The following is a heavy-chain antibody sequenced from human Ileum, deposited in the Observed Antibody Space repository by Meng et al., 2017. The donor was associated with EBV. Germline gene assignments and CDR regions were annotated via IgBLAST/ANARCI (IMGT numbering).Heavy chain of an antibody. Sequence: QVQLQESGPGVVKPSXXLSLTCXVSGGSISSGNHYWSWSRQHPGKGLEYIGYIYYSGSTYYNPSLKSRVIISVDTSKNQFSLRLNSVTAADTAVDYCASLYGDSSVWYLDLWGRGTLVTVSS. J-gene: IGHJ2*01. D-gene: IGHD4-17*01. CDR2: IYYSGST. V-gene: IGHV4-31*03. CDR3: ASLYGDSSVWYLDL. CDR1: GGSISSGNHY.